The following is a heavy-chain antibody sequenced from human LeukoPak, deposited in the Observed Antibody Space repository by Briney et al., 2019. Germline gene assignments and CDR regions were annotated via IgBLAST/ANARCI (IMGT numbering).Heavy chain of an antibody. CDR2: ITGSGDTT. CDR3: AKWGDYDILTGYYAPDF. V-gene: IGHV3-23*01. CDR1: GFIFRNYA. Sequence: GGSLRLSCAASGFIFRNYAMSWVRQAPGKGLEWVSAITGSGDTTYYADSVKGRFTISRDNSKNTLYVEMNTLRVEDTAIYYCAKWGDYDILTGYYAPDFWGQGTLVTVSS. D-gene: IGHD3-9*01. J-gene: IGHJ4*02.